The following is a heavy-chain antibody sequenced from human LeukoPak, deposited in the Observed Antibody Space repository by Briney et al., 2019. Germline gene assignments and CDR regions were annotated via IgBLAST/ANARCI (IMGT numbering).Heavy chain of an antibody. CDR2: IYYSGST. Sequence: SQTLSLTCTVSGGSISSGGYYWSWIRPHPGKGLEWIGYIYYSGSTYYNPSLKSRVTISVDTSKNQFSLKLSSVTAADTAVYYCARAGAFDYYYGMDVWGQGTTVTVSS. V-gene: IGHV4-31*03. CDR3: ARAGAFDYYYGMDV. D-gene: IGHD7-27*01. CDR1: GGSISSGGYY. J-gene: IGHJ6*02.